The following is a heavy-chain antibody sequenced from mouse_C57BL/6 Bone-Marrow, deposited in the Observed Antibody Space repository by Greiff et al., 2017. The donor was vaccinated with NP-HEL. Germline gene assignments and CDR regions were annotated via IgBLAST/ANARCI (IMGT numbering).Heavy chain of an antibody. Sequence: EVQGVESGGGLVKPGGSLKLSCAASGFTFSSYAMSWVRQTPEKRLEWVATISDGGSYTYYPDNVKGRFTISRDNAKNNLYLQMSHLKSEDTAMYYCARTDGSSYVGYAMDYWGQGTSVTVSS. J-gene: IGHJ4*01. CDR1: GFTFSSYA. CDR2: ISDGGSYT. CDR3: ARTDGSSYVGYAMDY. V-gene: IGHV5-4*01. D-gene: IGHD1-1*01.